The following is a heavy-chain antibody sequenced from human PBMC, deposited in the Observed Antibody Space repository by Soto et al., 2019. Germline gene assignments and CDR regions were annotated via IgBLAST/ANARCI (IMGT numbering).Heavy chain of an antibody. J-gene: IGHJ5*01. CDR3: VKGGWLDF. CDR1: GFTFNTFE. CDR2: ISDDSSRT. V-gene: IGHV3-23*01. D-gene: IGHD3-16*01. Sequence: EVQLLESGGGLVQPGGSPRLSCAASGFTFNTFEMSWVRQAPGRGLEWVSFISDDSSRTYYADAVKGRFTISRDNSKYTLYLQMNSLTAEDTAVDACVKGGWLDFWGQGTLVTVSS.